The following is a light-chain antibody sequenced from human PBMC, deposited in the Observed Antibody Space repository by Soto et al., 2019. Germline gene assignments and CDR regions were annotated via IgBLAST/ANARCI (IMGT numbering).Light chain of an antibody. V-gene: IGKV3-15*01. CDR2: AAS. Sequence: EIVMTQSPATLSVSPGERATLSCRASQSVRSDLAWYQQKPGQAPRLLIHAASTVATGIPARFSGSGSGTEFTLTISSLQSEDFAVYYCQQYNNWPPWTFGQGTKVYTK. CDR1: QSVRSD. CDR3: QQYNNWPPWT. J-gene: IGKJ1*01.